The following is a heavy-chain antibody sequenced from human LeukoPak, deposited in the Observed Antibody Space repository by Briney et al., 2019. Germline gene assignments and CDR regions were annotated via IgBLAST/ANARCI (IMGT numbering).Heavy chain of an antibody. CDR3: AKFLNILAGYSLFYYYGMDV. CDR1: GFTFSSYG. J-gene: IGHJ6*04. CDR2: ISYDGSNK. Sequence: GRSLRLSCAASGFTFSSYGMHWVRQAPGKGLEWVAVISYDGSNKYYADSVKGRFTISRDNSKNTLYLQMNSLRAEDTAVYYCAKFLNILAGYSLFYYYGMDVWGKGTTVTVSS. D-gene: IGHD3-9*01. V-gene: IGHV3-30*18.